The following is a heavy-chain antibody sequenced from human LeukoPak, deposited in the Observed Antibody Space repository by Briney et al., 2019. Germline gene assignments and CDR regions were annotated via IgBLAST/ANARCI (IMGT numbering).Heavy chain of an antibody. CDR1: GFTFSDYA. CDR2: ISSTSNTI. J-gene: IGHJ4*02. Sequence: GGPLRLSCATSGFTFSDYAMNWVRQAPGKGLEWVSYISSTSNTIYYADSVKGRFTISRDNAKNSLYLQMNSLRAEDTAVYYCSRFSSVAAQYWGQGTLVTVSS. V-gene: IGHV3-48*01. CDR3: SRFSSVAAQY. D-gene: IGHD6-6*01.